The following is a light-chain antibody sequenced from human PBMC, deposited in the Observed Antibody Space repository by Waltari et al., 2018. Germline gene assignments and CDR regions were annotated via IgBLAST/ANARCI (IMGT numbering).Light chain of an antibody. Sequence: QSVLTQPPSASGAPGQRVTISCFGSSTNIGTKTVTWYQQLPGTAPNLLIYSNNQRPSGVPDRFSGSKSGTSASLAISGLQSEDEADYYCAAWDDSLNGVFGGGTKLTVL. CDR1: STNIGTKT. CDR3: AAWDDSLNGV. CDR2: SNN. V-gene: IGLV1-44*01. J-gene: IGLJ3*02.